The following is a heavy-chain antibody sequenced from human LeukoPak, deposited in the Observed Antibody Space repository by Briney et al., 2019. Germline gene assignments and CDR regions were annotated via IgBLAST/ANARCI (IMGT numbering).Heavy chain of an antibody. Sequence: SETLSLTCTVSGDSITSYYWSWIRQSAEKGLEWIGRIYTTGTTNYNPSLKGRVTVSVDTSKNQFFLKLRSVTAADTAVHYCARDVGASNFDSWGQGVQVTVSS. CDR1: GDSITSYY. CDR3: ARDVGASNFDS. J-gene: IGHJ4*02. V-gene: IGHV4-4*07. D-gene: IGHD1-26*01. CDR2: IYTTGTT.